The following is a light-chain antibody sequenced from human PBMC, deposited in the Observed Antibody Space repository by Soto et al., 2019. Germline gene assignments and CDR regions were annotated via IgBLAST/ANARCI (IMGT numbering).Light chain of an antibody. CDR2: GAS. V-gene: IGKV3-15*01. Sequence: EIMLTHSPATLSSFPGDRVTLSCRASQYINTRLAWYQHRPGQAPRLLIYGASTRATGIPARFSGSGSGTEFTLTISSLQSEDYAVYYCQQYNNWPWTFGPGTKVDIK. CDR1: QYINTR. CDR3: QQYNNWPWT. J-gene: IGKJ1*01.